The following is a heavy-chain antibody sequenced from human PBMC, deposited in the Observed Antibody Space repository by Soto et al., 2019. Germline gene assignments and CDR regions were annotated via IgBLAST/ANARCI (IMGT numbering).Heavy chain of an antibody. V-gene: IGHV1-18*04. Sequence: AAVKVSCKASGYTFSGYSITWVRQAPGQGLEWMGRISGYNGNTNYARTLRGRLTLTTDTSTSTAYMELRSLTSDDTAVYYCARDVFCGGAPACPDMDVWGQGTTVTVSS. CDR1: GYTFSGYS. CDR2: ISGYNGNT. D-gene: IGHD2-21*01. CDR3: ARDVFCGGAPACPDMDV. J-gene: IGHJ6*02.